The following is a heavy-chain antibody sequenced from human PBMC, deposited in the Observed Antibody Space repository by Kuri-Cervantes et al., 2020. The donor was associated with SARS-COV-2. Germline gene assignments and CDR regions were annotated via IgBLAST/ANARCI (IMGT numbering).Heavy chain of an antibody. J-gene: IGHJ4*02. CDR2: IRSKANSYAT. V-gene: IGHV3-73*01. CDR3: VRDGDHWNFDY. D-gene: IGHD5-24*01. Sequence: GGSLRLSCAASGFTFSSYAMHWVRQASGKGLEWVGRIRSKANSYATAYAASVKGRFTISRDDSKNTAYLQMNSLRAEDTAVYYCVRDGDHWNFDYWGQGTLVTVSS. CDR1: GFTFSSYA.